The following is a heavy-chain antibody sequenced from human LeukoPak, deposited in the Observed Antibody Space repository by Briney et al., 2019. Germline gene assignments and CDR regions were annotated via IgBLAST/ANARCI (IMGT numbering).Heavy chain of an antibody. Sequence: SETLSLTCTVPGGSISHYYWSWIRQPPGKGLEWIGFISYSGNTKYNPSLKSRVTISVDTSKNQFSLNLNSVTAADTAVYYCARVDYYGSGTLDYWGQGTLVTVSS. CDR2: ISYSGNT. D-gene: IGHD3-10*01. CDR1: GGSISHYY. CDR3: ARVDYYGSGTLDY. J-gene: IGHJ4*02. V-gene: IGHV4-59*08.